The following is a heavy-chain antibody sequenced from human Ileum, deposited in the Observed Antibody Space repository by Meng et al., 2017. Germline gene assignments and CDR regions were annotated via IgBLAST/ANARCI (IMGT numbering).Heavy chain of an antibody. J-gene: IGHJ4*02. V-gene: IGHV3-15*04. D-gene: IGHD6-13*01. CDR1: GLTFTDAW. Sequence: VESGGGLVKPGGSLILSCLGSGLTFTDAWMSWGRQAPGKGLEWVGRIERNTDGGTTDYAAPVKGRFTISRDDSKNTLYLEMDSLISEDTAVYFCATGAAAADHWGQGTLVTVSS. CDR3: ATGAAAADH. CDR2: IERNTDGGTT.